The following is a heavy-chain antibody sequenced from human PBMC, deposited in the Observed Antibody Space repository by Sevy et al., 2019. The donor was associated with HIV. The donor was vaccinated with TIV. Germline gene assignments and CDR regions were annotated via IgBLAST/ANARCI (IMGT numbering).Heavy chain of an antibody. CDR3: ARDDGNDYFHY. CDR1: GFTFSKYW. J-gene: IGHJ4*02. Sequence: GGSLRLSCAASGFTFSKYWMGWVRQAPGKGLEWVANIKQDAGKKYYVDSVKGRFTISRDNAKNSLYLQMNSLRAEDTAVYFCARDDGNDYFHYSGQGTLVTVSS. CDR2: IKQDAGKK. V-gene: IGHV3-7*01. D-gene: IGHD1-1*01.